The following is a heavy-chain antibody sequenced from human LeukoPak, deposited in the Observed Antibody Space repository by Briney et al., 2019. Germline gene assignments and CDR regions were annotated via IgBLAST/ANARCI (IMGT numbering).Heavy chain of an antibody. V-gene: IGHV5-51*01. D-gene: IGHD6-19*01. CDR1: GYSFTNYW. Sequence: GESLKISCKGSGYSFTNYWIGWVRQMPGKGLEWMGIIYPGDSDATYSPSFQGQVTISADKSISTAYLQWSSLQASDTAMYYCARHIPVAGAHTARYFDYWGQGTLVTVSS. CDR3: ARHIPVAGAHTARYFDY. J-gene: IGHJ4*02. CDR2: IYPGDSDA.